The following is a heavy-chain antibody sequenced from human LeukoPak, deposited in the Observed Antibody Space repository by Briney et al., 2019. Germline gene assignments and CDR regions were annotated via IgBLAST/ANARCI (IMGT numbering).Heavy chain of an antibody. CDR3: ARGYGSGSYDY. CDR2: IYYSGST. CDR1: GGSISSYY. J-gene: IGHJ4*02. Sequence: SETLSLTCTVPGGSISSYYWSWIRQPPGKGLEWIGCIYYSGSTNYNPSLKSRVTISVDTSKNQFSLKLSSVTAADTAVYYCARGYGSGSYDYWGQGTLVTVSS. V-gene: IGHV4-59*01. D-gene: IGHD3-10*01.